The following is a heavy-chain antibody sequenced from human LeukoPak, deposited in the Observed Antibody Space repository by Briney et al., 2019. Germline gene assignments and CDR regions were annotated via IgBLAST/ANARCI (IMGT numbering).Heavy chain of an antibody. CDR3: ARDAPSSGWYYFDY. CDR1: GFTFSSYS. J-gene: IGHJ4*02. V-gene: IGHV3-21*01. D-gene: IGHD6-19*01. CDR2: ISSSSSYI. Sequence: GGSLSLSCAASGFTFSSYSMNWVRQAPGKGLEWVSSISSSSSYIYYADSVKGRFTISRDNAKNSLYLQMNSLRAEDTAVYYCARDAPSSGWYYFDYWGQGTLVTVSS.